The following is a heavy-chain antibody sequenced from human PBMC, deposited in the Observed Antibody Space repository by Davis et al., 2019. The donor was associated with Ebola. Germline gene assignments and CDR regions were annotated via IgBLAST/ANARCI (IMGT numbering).Heavy chain of an antibody. CDR1: GYTFTSYG. J-gene: IGHJ6*02. Sequence: ASVKVSCKASGYTFTSYGISWVRQAPGQGLEWMGWISAYNGNTNYAQKLQGRVTMTTDTSTSTAYMELRSLRSDDTAVYYCARDKKISPSRYYYGMDVWGQGTTVTVSS. D-gene: IGHD2/OR15-2a*01. V-gene: IGHV1-18*01. CDR2: ISAYNGNT. CDR3: ARDKKISPSRYYYGMDV.